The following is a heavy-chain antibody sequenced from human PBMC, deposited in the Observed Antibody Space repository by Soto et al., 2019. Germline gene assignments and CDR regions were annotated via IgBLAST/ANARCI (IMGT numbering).Heavy chain of an antibody. D-gene: IGHD2-15*01. CDR2: ISSSSSYI. J-gene: IGHJ3*02. Sequence: GGSLRLSCAASGFTFSSYSMNWVRQAPGKGLEWVSSISSSSSYIYYADSVKGRFTISRDNAKNSLYLQMNSLRAEDTAVYYCAREIGYCSGGSCLRDDAFDIWGQGTMVTVSS. CDR3: AREIGYCSGGSCLRDDAFDI. CDR1: GFTFSSYS. V-gene: IGHV3-21*01.